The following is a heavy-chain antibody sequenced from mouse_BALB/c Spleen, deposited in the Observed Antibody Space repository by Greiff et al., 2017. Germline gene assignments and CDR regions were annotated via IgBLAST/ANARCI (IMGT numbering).Heavy chain of an antibody. V-gene: IGHV1-67*01. J-gene: IGHJ4*01. D-gene: IGHD2-4*01. CDR2: ISTYSGNT. CDR3: ARRDDYDGYAMDY. Sequence: VKLMESGPELVRPGVSVKISCKGSGYTFTDYAMHWVKQSHAKSLEWIGVISTYSGNTNYNQKFKGKATMTVDKSSSTAYMELARLTSEDSAIYYCARRDDYDGYAMDYWGQGTSGTVAS. CDR1: GYTFTDYA.